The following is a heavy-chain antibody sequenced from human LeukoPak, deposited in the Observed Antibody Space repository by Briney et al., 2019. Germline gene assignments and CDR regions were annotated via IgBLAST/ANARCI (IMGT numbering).Heavy chain of an antibody. CDR3: ARTGGVFCSGGSCYFDY. J-gene: IGHJ4*02. CDR1: GGTFSSYA. CDR2: IIPIFGTA. Sequence: SVKVSCKASGGTFSSYAISWVRQAPGQGLKWMGGIIPIFGTANYAQKFQGRVTITADESTSAAYMELSSLRSEDTAVYYCARTGGVFCSGGSCYFDYWGQGTLVTVSS. V-gene: IGHV1-69*13. D-gene: IGHD2-15*01.